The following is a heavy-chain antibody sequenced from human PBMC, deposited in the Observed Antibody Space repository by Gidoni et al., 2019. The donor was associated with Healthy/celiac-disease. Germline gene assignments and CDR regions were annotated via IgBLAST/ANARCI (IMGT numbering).Heavy chain of an antibody. CDR1: GFTFSSYA. D-gene: IGHD3-22*01. J-gene: IGHJ1*01. Sequence: EVQLLESGGGLVQPGGSLRLSCAASGFTFSSYAMSWVRQAPGKGLEWVSAISGSGGSTYYADSVKGRFTISRDNSKNTLYLQMNSLRAEDTAVYYCAKYGSSGRHPAEYFQHWGQGTLVTVSS. CDR3: AKYGSSGRHPAEYFQH. V-gene: IGHV3-23*01. CDR2: ISGSGGST.